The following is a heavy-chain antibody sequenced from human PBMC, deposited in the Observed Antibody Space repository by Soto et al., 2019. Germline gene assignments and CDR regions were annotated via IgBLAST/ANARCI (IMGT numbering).Heavy chain of an antibody. Sequence: QVQLVQSGAEVKKPGSSVKVSCRANGGPFSSYTFSCVRQAPGQGLEWIGRIIPVLGLANYAQKFQDRVTITADNSTSTVYIQLRGLISEDTAVYYCARSGCGWPSGKWGRGSPVTVPS. CDR3: ARSGCGWPSGK. D-gene: IGHD6-25*01. J-gene: IGHJ4*01. V-gene: IGHV1-69*02. CDR2: IIPVLGLA. CDR1: GGPFSSYT.